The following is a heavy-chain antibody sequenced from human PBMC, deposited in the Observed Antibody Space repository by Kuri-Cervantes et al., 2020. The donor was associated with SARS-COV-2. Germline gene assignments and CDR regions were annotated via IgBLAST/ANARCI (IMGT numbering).Heavy chain of an antibody. V-gene: IGHV3-48*01. CDR1: GFTFSSYS. J-gene: IGHJ4*02. Sequence: GESLKISCAASGFTFSSYSMNWVRQAPGKGLEWVSYISSSSSTIYYADSVKGRFTISRDNSKNTLYLQMNSLRAEDTAVYYCARDLLMTLHSHYFDYWGQGTLVTVSS. CDR3: ARDLLMTLHSHYFDY. CDR2: ISSSSSTI. D-gene: IGHD2-21*01.